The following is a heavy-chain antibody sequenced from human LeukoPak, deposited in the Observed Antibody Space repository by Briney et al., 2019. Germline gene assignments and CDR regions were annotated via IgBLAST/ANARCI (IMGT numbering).Heavy chain of an antibody. Sequence: GGSLRLSCAASGFTFSSYSMNWVRQAPGKGLEWVSYISSSSSTIYYADSVKGRFTISRDNAKNSLYLQMNSLRDEDTAVYYCARDPESYYYYYGMDVWAKGPRSPSP. CDR1: GFTFSSYS. CDR3: ARDPESYYYYYGMDV. J-gene: IGHJ6*02. CDR2: ISSSSSTI. V-gene: IGHV3-48*02.